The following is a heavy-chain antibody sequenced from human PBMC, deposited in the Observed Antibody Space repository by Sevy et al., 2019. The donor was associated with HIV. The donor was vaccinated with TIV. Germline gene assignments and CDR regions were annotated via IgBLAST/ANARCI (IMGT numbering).Heavy chain of an antibody. V-gene: IGHV3-66*01. Sequence: GGSLRLSCAASGFTVNSNYMTWVRQAPGKGLEGVSVIRSDDTTYHADSVKDRFTISRDNFKNTLYLHMSSLRAEDTAVYYCARGKSGYGYALNYWGQGTLVTVSS. J-gene: IGHJ4*02. D-gene: IGHD5-18*01. CDR1: GFTVNSNY. CDR2: IRSDDTT. CDR3: ARGKSGYGYALNY.